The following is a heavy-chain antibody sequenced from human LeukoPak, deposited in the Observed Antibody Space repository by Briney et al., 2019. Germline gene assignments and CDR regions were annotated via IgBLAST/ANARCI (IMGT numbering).Heavy chain of an antibody. CDR1: GYTFTGYG. V-gene: IGHV1-18*01. CDR2: ISAYNGNT. D-gene: IGHD3-9*01. J-gene: IGHJ4*01. CDR3: ARDPAGYYY. Sequence: GASVKVSCKATGYTFTGYGIGWVRKAPGQGLEWMGWISAYNGNTNYAQKLQGRVTMTTDTSTSTAYMELRRLRSDDTAVYYCARDPAGYYYWGQGTLVTVSS.